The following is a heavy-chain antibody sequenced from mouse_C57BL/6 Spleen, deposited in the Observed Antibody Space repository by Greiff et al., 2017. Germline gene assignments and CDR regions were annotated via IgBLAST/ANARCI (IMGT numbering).Heavy chain of an antibody. Sequence: VQLQQSVAELVRPGPSVKLSCTASGFNIKNTYMHWVKQRPEQGLEWIGRIDPANGNTKYAPQFQGTSTITADTSSNTSYLQLSSLTSEDTAIYYCAPFTTLVATDDAMDYWGQGTSVTVSS. CDR1: GFNIKNTY. D-gene: IGHD1-1*01. J-gene: IGHJ4*01. V-gene: IGHV14-3*01. CDR3: APFTTLVATDDAMDY. CDR2: IDPANGNT.